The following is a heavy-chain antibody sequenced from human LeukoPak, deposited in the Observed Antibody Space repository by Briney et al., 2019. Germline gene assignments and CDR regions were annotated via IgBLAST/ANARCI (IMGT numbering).Heavy chain of an antibody. D-gene: IGHD6-19*01. CDR2: LYTSGST. CDR1: GGSISSASNY. Sequence: SETLSLTCTVSGGSISSASNYWSWIRQPAGKGLEWIGRLYTSGSTNYNPSLKSRVTLSVDTSKNQFSLKLSSVTAADTALYYCARSEGNGWYLNAFDIWGQGTMVTVSS. CDR3: ARSEGNGWYLNAFDI. J-gene: IGHJ3*02. V-gene: IGHV4-61*02.